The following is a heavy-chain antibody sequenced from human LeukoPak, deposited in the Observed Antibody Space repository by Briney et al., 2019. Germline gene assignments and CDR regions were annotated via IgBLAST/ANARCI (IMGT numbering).Heavy chain of an antibody. CDR3: ARGPLGYCSGGSCYPRSFDS. CDR2: IYHSGRI. Sequence: SETLSLTCAVSGGSISSGGYSWSWIRQTPGKGLEWIGNIYHSGRIYYNSSPKSRVTISVDRSKNQLSLKLSSVTAADTAVYYCARGPLGYCSGGSCYPRSFDSWGQGTLVTVSS. V-gene: IGHV4-30-2*01. J-gene: IGHJ5*01. D-gene: IGHD2-15*01. CDR1: GGSISSGGYS.